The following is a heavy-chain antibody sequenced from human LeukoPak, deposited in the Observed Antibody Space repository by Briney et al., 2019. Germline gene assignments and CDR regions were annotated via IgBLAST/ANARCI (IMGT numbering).Heavy chain of an antibody. CDR1: GGTFSSYA. CDR2: IIPIFGTA. J-gene: IGHJ4*02. V-gene: IGHV1-69*13. Sequence: GASVKVSCKASGGTFSSYAISWVRQAPGQGLEWMGGIIPIFGTANYAQKFQGRVTITADESTSTAYMELSSLRSEDTAVYYCASSRGYSGYDEFDYWGQGTLVTVSS. D-gene: IGHD5-12*01. CDR3: ASSRGYSGYDEFDY.